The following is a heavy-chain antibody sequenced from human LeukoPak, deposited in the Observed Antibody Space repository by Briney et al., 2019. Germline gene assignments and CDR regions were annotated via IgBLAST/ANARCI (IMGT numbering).Heavy chain of an antibody. Sequence: GGSLRLSCAASGFTLSSYNMNWVRQAPGKGLEWVSSISSSSSYIFYADSMKGRFTISRDNAKNSLYLQMNSLRAEDTAVYYCARDVAYCGGDRYSDYWGQGTLVTVSS. D-gene: IGHD2-21*02. J-gene: IGHJ4*02. CDR3: ARDVAYCGGDRYSDY. V-gene: IGHV3-21*01. CDR1: GFTLSSYN. CDR2: ISSSSSYI.